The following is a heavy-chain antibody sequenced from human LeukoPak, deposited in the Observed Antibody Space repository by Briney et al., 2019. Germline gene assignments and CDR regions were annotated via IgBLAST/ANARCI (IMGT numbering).Heavy chain of an antibody. V-gene: IGHV3-30-3*01. Sequence: GGSLRLSCAASGFTFSSYAMRWVRQAPGKGLEWVAVISYDGSNKYYADSVKGRFTISRDNSKNTLYLQMNSLRAEDTAVYYCARDSHSSGWYNFDYWGQGTLVTVSS. CDR3: ARDSHSSGWYNFDY. CDR1: GFTFSSYA. J-gene: IGHJ4*02. D-gene: IGHD6-19*01. CDR2: ISYDGSNK.